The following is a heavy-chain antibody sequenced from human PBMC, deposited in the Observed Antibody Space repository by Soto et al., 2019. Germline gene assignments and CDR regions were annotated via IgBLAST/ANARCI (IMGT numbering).Heavy chain of an antibody. Sequence: GGSLRLSCAASGFTFSSYAMHWVRQAPGKGLEWVAVISYDGSNKYYADSVKGRFTISRDNSKNTLYLQMNSLRAEDTAVYYCASRQWELVWGQGTMVTVSS. D-gene: IGHD1-26*01. V-gene: IGHV3-30-3*01. CDR2: ISYDGSNK. J-gene: IGHJ3*01. CDR1: GFTFSSYA. CDR3: ASRQWELV.